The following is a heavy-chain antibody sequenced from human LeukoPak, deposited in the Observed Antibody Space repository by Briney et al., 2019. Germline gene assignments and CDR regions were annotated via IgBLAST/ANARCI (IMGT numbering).Heavy chain of an antibody. D-gene: IGHD1-26*01. CDR1: GFTFRRYG. CDR2: ISGSGGST. V-gene: IGHV3-23*01. J-gene: IGHJ4*02. CDR3: AKGNPRAATKYYFDY. Sequence: GGSLRLSCAASGFTFRRYGMTWVRQAPGKGLEWVSAISGSGGSTFYGDFVKGRFTISRDNSKNTLYLQMNSLRAEDTAVYYCAKGNPRAATKYYFDYWGQGTLVTVSS.